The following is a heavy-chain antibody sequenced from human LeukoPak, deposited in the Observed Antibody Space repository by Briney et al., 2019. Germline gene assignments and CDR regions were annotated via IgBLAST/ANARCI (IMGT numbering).Heavy chain of an antibody. Sequence: SETLSLTCAVYGGSFSGYYWSWIRQPPGKGMEWIGEINHSGSTNYNPSPKSRVTISVDTSKNQFSLKLSSVTAADTAVYYCARGRGDYVLRWCDYWGQGTLVTVSS. CDR1: GGSFSGYY. V-gene: IGHV4-34*01. CDR2: INHSGST. D-gene: IGHD4-17*01. CDR3: ARGRGDYVLRWCDY. J-gene: IGHJ4*02.